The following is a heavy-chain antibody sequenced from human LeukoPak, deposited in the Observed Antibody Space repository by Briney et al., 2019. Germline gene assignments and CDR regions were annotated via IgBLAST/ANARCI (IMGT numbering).Heavy chain of an antibody. CDR2: SYISGST. D-gene: IGHD4-17*01. J-gene: IGHJ3*01. CDR3: ARVPPDYNDLHDALGL. V-gene: IGHV4-4*07. CDR1: GGSISSYY. Sequence: SETLSLTCTVSGGSISSYYWSWIRQPAGKGLEWIGRSYISGSTNYNPSLKRRVTMSVDTSKNQFSLELNSVTAADTAVYYCARVPPDYNDLHDALGLWGQGTVVTVSS.